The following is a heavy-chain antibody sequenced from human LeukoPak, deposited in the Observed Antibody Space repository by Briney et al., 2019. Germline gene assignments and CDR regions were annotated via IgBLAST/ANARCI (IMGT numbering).Heavy chain of an antibody. J-gene: IGHJ4*02. CDR1: GFTFSDYY. V-gene: IGHV3-11*01. CDR3: ATDVSYYDILTGYYNY. Sequence: GGSLRLSCAASGFTFSDYYMSWIRQAPGKGLEWVSYISSSGSTIYYADSVKGRFTISRDNAKNSLYLQMNSLRAEDTAVYYCATDVSYYDILTGYYNYWGQGTLVTVSS. CDR2: ISSSGSTI. D-gene: IGHD3-9*01.